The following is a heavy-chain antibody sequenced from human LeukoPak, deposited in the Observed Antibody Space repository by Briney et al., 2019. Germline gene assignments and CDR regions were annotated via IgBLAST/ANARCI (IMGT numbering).Heavy chain of an antibody. CDR1: GDSISSSPYY. Sequence: SETLSLTCTVSGDSISSSPYYWGYIRQPPGGGLEWIGSFYYRGNTYYNPSLKSRVTISVDTSKNQFSLKLSSVTAADTAVYYCARALGRNFVPKYYFDYWGQGTLVTVSS. CDR3: ARALGRNFVPKYYFDY. D-gene: IGHD3-9*01. CDR2: FYYRGNT. J-gene: IGHJ4*02. V-gene: IGHV4-39*01.